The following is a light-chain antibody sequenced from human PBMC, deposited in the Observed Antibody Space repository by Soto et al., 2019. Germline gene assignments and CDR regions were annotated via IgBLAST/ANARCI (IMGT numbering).Light chain of an antibody. J-gene: IGLJ2*01. CDR1: SVHSTYD. Sequence: QAVVTQSPSASASLGASVKLTCNLSSVHSTYDIAWHQQQPEKGPRYLMKVNSYGSHTKGDGIPDRFSGSSSGAERYLTISSLQSEDEADYYCQTWGTGIQVFGGGTQLTVL. CDR2: VNSYGSH. CDR3: QTWGTGIQV. V-gene: IGLV4-69*01.